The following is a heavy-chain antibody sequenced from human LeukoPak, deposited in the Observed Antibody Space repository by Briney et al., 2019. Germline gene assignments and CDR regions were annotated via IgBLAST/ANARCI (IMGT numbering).Heavy chain of an antibody. V-gene: IGHV3-21*01. CDR2: ISSSSSYI. CDR3: ARDRLGIVVVPAATPSRGGG. CDR1: GFTFSSYS. D-gene: IGHD2-2*01. Sequence: GGSLRLSCAASGFTFSSYSMNWVRQAPGKGLEWVSSISSSSSYIYYADSVKGRFTISRDNAKNSLYLQMNSLRAEDTAVYYCARDRLGIVVVPAATPSRGGGRGQGTLVTVSS. J-gene: IGHJ4*02.